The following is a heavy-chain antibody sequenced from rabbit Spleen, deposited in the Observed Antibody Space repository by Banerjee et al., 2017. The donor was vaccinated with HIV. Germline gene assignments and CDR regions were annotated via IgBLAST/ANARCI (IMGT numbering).Heavy chain of an antibody. Sequence: QSLEESGGGLVTPGGTLTLTCTASGFSFSSSYLMCWVRQAPGKGLEWIACINTKSGENVYATWSKGRFTISKTSSTTVTLQMSSLTAADTATYFCAISSPGSSYGFNLWGPGTLVTVS. J-gene: IGHJ4*01. CDR1: GFSFSSSYL. D-gene: IGHD8-1*01. CDR2: INTKSGEN. V-gene: IGHV1S40*01. CDR3: AISSPGSSYGFNL.